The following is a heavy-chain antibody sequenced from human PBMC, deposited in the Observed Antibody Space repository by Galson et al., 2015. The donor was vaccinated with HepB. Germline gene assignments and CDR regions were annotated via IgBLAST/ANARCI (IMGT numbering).Heavy chain of an antibody. CDR3: ARGYGSGSYGYGMDV. D-gene: IGHD3-10*01. V-gene: IGHV3-21*01. CDR1: GFTLSTYS. Sequence: SLRLSCASSGFTLSTYSMNWVRQAPGKGLEWVSSIRSSSLYVYYADSVRGRFTVSRDNAKNSHYLQMNSLSAEDTAVYYCARGYGSGSYGYGMDVWGQGTTVTVS. J-gene: IGHJ6*02. CDR2: IRSSSLYV.